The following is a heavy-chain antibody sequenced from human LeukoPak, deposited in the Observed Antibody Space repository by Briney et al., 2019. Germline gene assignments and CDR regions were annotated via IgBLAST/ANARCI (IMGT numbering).Heavy chain of an antibody. V-gene: IGHV6-1*01. CDR3: ARAGLSRWKNYYYYYMDV. CDR2: TYYRSKWYN. Sequence: SQTLSLTCAISGDSVSSNSAAWNWIRQSPSRGLEWLGRTYYRSKWYNDYAVSVKSRITINPDTSKNQFSLQLNSVTPEDTAVYYCARAGLSRWKNYYYYYMDVWGKGTTVTVSS. D-gene: IGHD2-8*02. J-gene: IGHJ6*03. CDR1: GDSVSSNSAA.